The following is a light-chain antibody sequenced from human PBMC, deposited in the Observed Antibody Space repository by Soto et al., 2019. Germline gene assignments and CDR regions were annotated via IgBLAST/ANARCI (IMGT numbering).Light chain of an antibody. CDR2: AAS. J-gene: IGKJ2*01. V-gene: IGKV1-39*01. Sequence: DVQMSQSPSSLSASVGDRVNITCRASQSINTYLTWFQQKPGKAPNLMIYAASNLQSEVPSRFSGSGSGTDFTLTINSLQLEDFGTYYCQQSHSPPYTYGQGTKLEIK. CDR1: QSINTY. CDR3: QQSHSPPYT.